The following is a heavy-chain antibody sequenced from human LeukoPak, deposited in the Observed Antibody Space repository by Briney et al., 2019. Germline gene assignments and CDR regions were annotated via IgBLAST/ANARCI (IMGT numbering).Heavy chain of an antibody. V-gene: IGHV1-18*01. D-gene: IGHD3-3*01. CDR3: ASSEYYDFWSGPPQAIHMDV. CDR2: ISAYNGNT. J-gene: IGHJ6*03. Sequence: ASVKVSCKASGYTFTSYGISWVRQAPGQGLEWMGWISAYNGNTNYAQKLQGRVTMTTDTSTGTAYMELRSLRSDDTAVYYCASSEYYDFWSGPPQAIHMDVWGKGTTVTVSS. CDR1: GYTFTSYG.